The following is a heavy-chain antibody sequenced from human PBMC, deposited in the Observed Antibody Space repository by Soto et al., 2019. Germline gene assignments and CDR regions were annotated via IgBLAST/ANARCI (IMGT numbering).Heavy chain of an antibody. D-gene: IGHD2-21*01. V-gene: IGHV1-18*01. CDR3: ARVYCGGDCFSGGDFDY. Sequence: QVQLVQSGTEVKKAGSAVKVSCKTSGYTFTTYGISWIRQAPGQGLEWIAWISVYNGDTNYAQNVQGRVNMTSDTLTTTAYLELRSLRSDDTDLYYCARVYCGGDCFSGGDFDYWGQGTLVTVS. CDR2: ISVYNGDT. CDR1: GYTFTTYG. J-gene: IGHJ4*02.